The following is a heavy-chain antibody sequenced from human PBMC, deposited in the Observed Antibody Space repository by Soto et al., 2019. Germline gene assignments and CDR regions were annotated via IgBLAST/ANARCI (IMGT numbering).Heavy chain of an antibody. CDR1: GGTFSIYA. CDR3: ARESSGRHTYYYYGMDV. V-gene: IGHV1-69*13. CDR2: IIPIFGTA. D-gene: IGHD6-19*01. Sequence: SVKVSCKASGGTFSIYAISCVLQSALQWLEWMGGIIPIFGTANYAQKFQGRVTITADESTSTAYMELSSLRSEDTAVYYCARESSGRHTYYYYGMDVWGQGTTVTVSS. J-gene: IGHJ6*02.